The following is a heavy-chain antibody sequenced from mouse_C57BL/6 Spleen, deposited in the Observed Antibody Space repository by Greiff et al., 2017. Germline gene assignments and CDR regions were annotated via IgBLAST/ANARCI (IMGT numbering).Heavy chain of an antibody. V-gene: IGHV1-74*01. D-gene: IGHD2-1*01. CDR2: LHPSDSDT. J-gene: IGHJ4*01. CDR1: GYTFTSYR. CDR3: ASTPQYDSMDY. Sequence: VQLQQPGAELVKPGASVKVSCKASGYTFTSYRMHWVKQRPVQGLEWIGRLHPSDSDTNYNQKFKGKATLAVDKSSSSAYMQLSSLTSEDSAVYYCASTPQYDSMDYWGQGTSGTVSS.